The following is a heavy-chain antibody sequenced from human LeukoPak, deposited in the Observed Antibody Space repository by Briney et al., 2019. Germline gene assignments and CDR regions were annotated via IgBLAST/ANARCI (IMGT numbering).Heavy chain of an antibody. V-gene: IGHV3-30*03. CDR3: ARDGYVTGWALDY. D-gene: IGHD6-19*01. Sequence: GGSLRLSCAASGFTFSSYGMHWVRQAPGKGLEWVAVILTHGNSKNYADSVKGRFTISRDNSVNTLYLQMDSLTTEDTAMYYCARDGYVTGWALDYWGQGTLVTVSS. CDR1: GFTFSSYG. CDR2: ILTHGNSK. J-gene: IGHJ4*02.